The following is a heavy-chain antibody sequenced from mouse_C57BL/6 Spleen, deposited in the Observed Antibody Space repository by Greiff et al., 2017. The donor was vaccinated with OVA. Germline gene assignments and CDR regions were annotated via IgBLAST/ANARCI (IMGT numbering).Heavy chain of an antibody. D-gene: IGHD2-4*01. CDR1: GYTFTSYW. J-gene: IGHJ3*01. V-gene: IGHV1-64*01. CDR3: ARLDYDPWFAY. Sequence: QVQLQQPGAELVKPGASVKLSCKASGYTFTSYWMHWVKQRPGQGLEWIGMIHPNSGRTNYNEKFKSKATLTVDKSSSTAYMQLSSLTSEDSAVYYCARLDYDPWFAYWGQGTLVTVSA. CDR2: IHPNSGRT.